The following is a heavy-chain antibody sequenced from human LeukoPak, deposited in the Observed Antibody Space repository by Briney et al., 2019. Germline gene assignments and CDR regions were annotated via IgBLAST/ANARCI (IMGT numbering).Heavy chain of an antibody. D-gene: IGHD6-19*01. V-gene: IGHV3-23*01. CDR2: ISGSGGST. J-gene: IGHJ4*02. CDR3: ARDRGVDSSGTFY. CDR1: GFTFSSYA. Sequence: GGSLRLSCAASGFTFSSYAMSWVRQAPGKGLEWVSAISGSGGSTYYADSVKGRFTISRDNSKNSLYLQMNSLRAEDTAVYYCARDRGVDSSGTFYWGQGTLVTVSS.